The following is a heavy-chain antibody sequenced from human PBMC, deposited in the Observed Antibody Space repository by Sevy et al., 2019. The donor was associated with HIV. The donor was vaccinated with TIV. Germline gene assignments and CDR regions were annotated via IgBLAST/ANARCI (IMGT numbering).Heavy chain of an antibody. Sequence: ASVKVSCKASGYTFTSYDINWVRQATGQGLEWMGWMNPNSGNTGYEQKFQGRVTMTRNTSISTAYMEMSSLRSEDTAVYYCARGSGPGRSYYDILTGYYATNDAFDIRGQGTMVTVSS. J-gene: IGHJ3*02. D-gene: IGHD3-9*01. CDR2: MNPNSGNT. CDR3: ARGSGPGRSYYDILTGYYATNDAFDI. CDR1: GYTFTSYD. V-gene: IGHV1-8*01.